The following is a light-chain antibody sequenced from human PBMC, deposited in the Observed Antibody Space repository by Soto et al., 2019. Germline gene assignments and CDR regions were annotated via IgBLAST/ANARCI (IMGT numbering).Light chain of an antibody. CDR2: DAS. CDR3: PQYNSYSTWT. J-gene: IGKJ1*01. V-gene: IGKV1-5*01. Sequence: DFQMTQSPSTLSASVGDRVTITCRASQNIRSRLAWFQQKPGKAPKLLIYDASSLESGVPSRFSGSGSGTDFTLTISSLQPDDFATYYCPQYNSYSTWTFGQGTKVDIK. CDR1: QNIRSR.